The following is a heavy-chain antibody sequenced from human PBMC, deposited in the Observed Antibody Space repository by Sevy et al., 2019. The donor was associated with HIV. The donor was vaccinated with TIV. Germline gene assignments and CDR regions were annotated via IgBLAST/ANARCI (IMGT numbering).Heavy chain of an antibody. V-gene: IGHV1-2*06. CDR2: INPNSDGT. Sequence: ASVNVSCKASGYTFTAYYVHWVRQAPGQGLEWMGRINPNSDGTNYAQKFQGRVTMTRDTSISTAYMELSGLRYDDTAVYHCARAYYYDSSAYYFDHWGQGTLVTVSS. D-gene: IGHD3-22*01. CDR1: GYTFTAYY. J-gene: IGHJ4*02. CDR3: ARAYYYDSSAYYFDH.